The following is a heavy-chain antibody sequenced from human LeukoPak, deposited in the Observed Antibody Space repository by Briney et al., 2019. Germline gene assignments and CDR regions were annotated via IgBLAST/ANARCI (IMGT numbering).Heavy chain of an antibody. CDR1: GGSISSYY. D-gene: IGHD6-6*01. J-gene: IGHJ5*02. Sequence: SSETLSLTCTVSGGSISSYYWSWIRQPPGKGLEWIGYIYYSGSTHYNPSLKSRVTISVDTSKTQFSLKLSSVTAADTAVYYCARAYSTSSRWFDPWGQGTLVTVSS. CDR3: ARAYSTSSRWFDP. CDR2: IYYSGST. V-gene: IGHV4-59*01.